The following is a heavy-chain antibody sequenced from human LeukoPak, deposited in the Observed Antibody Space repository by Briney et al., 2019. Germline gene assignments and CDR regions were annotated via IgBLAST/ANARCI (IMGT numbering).Heavy chain of an antibody. CDR1: GFTFSSYA. J-gene: IGHJ4*02. CDR3: AKDFGVARTGD. V-gene: IGHV3-23*01. D-gene: IGHD3-3*01. CDR2: ISGSGGST. Sequence: GGSLRLSCAASGFTFSSYAMSWVRQAPGKGLEWVSAISGSGGSTYYADSVKGRFTISRDNSKNTLYLQTNSLRAEDTAVYYCAKDFGVARTGDWGQGTLVTVSS.